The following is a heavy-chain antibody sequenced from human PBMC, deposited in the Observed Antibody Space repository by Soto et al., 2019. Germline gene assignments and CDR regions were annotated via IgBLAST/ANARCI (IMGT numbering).Heavy chain of an antibody. CDR2: IYYSGST. Sequence: QVQLQESGPGLVKPSETLSLTCAVSGGSISSFYWNWIRQPPGKGLEWIGYIYYSGSTNYNPSLKGRVTISVDTSKNQFSLRLSSVTAADTAVYYCARDLLITAAAGRGYGMDVWGQGTTVTVSS. V-gene: IGHV4-59*01. CDR1: GGSISSFY. CDR3: ARDLLITAAAGRGYGMDV. J-gene: IGHJ6*02. D-gene: IGHD6-13*01.